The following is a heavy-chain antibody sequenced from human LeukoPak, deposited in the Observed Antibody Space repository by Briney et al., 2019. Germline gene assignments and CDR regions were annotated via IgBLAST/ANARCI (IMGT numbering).Heavy chain of an antibody. J-gene: IGHJ6*02. CDR1: GGSISSSSHY. D-gene: IGHD2-15*01. V-gene: IGHV4-30-4*01. Sequence: SETLSLTCTVSGGSISSSSHYWSWIRQPPGKGLEWIGYIYYSGSTYYNPSLKSRVTISVDTSKNQFSLKLSSVTAADTAVYYCARVRIWRMDVWGQGTTVTVSS. CDR3: ARVRIWRMDV. CDR2: IYYSGST.